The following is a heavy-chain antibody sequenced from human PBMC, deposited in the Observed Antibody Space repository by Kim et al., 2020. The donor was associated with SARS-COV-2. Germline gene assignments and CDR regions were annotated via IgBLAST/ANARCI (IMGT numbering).Heavy chain of an antibody. D-gene: IGHD6-13*01. Sequence: LKSRVTISVETSKTQFSLKLSSVTAADTAVYYCARGDSSSWYQYYYGMDVWGQGTTVTVSS. V-gene: IGHV4-59*09. CDR3: ARGDSSSWYQYYYGMDV. J-gene: IGHJ6*02.